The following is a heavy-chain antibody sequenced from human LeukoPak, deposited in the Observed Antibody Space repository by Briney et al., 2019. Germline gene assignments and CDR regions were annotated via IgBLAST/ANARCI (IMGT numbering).Heavy chain of an antibody. V-gene: IGHV4-39*07. CDR1: GGSISSSSYY. Sequence: SETLSLTCTVSGGSISSSSYYWGWIRQPPGKGLEWIGSIYYSGSTYYNPSLKSRVTISVDTSKNQFSLKLSSVTAADTAVYYCARDRSYGFYYYMDVWGKGTTVTVSS. D-gene: IGHD5-18*01. CDR3: ARDRSYGFYYYMDV. J-gene: IGHJ6*03. CDR2: IYYSGST.